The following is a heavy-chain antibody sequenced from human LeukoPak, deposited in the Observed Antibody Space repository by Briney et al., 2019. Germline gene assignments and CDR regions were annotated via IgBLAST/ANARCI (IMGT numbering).Heavy chain of an antibody. CDR1: GGSISGSSYY. CDR3: ARPAARGYYYYYMDV. Sequence: PSETLSLTCTVWGGSISGSSYYWGSSRQPPGKGLEWIGTIYYSGSTYYNPSLKSRVTISVDASKNHFSLKLTSVTVADTAVYCCARPAARGYYYYYMDVWGKGTTVTVSS. V-gene: IGHV4-39*02. CDR2: IYYSGST. J-gene: IGHJ6*03. D-gene: IGHD2-2*01.